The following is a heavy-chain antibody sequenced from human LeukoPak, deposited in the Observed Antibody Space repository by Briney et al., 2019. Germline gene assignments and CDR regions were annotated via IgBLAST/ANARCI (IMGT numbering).Heavy chain of an antibody. CDR2: ISSSGSTI. CDR1: GFTFSSYE. D-gene: IGHD2-21*02. Sequence: GGSLRLSCAASGFTFSSYEMNWVRQAPGKGLEWVSYISSSGSTIYYADSVKGRFTISRDNTKNSLYLQMNSLRAEDTAVYYCARDQFLAAEIVVVTAIPDYWGQGTLVTVSS. V-gene: IGHV3-48*03. J-gene: IGHJ4*02. CDR3: ARDQFLAAEIVVVTAIPDY.